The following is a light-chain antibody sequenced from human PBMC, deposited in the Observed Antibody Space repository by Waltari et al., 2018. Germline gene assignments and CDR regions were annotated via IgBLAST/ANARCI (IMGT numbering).Light chain of an antibody. V-gene: IGKV1-33*01. CDR1: QGITNN. CDR2: DAS. CDR3: QRYDHLPLFA. Sequence: DIQLTQSPPSLSASVADRVNITCRASQGITNNLNWYQQRPGKAPKLLIHDASKTEIGVPSRFSGSQSGTDFTLTISSLQPEDIGTYYCQRYDHLPLFAFGPGTKLEIK. J-gene: IGKJ3*01.